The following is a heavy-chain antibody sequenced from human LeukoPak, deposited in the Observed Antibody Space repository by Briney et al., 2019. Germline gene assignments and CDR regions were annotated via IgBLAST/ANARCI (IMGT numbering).Heavy chain of an antibody. Sequence: SETLSLTCAVYGGSFSGYYWSWIRQSPGKGLEWIGEINHSGSTNYNPSLKSRVTISVDTSKNQFSLKLSSVTAADTAVYYCARNLWFGELSWFDPWGQGTLVTVSS. V-gene: IGHV4-34*01. CDR1: GGSFSGYY. D-gene: IGHD3-10*01. J-gene: IGHJ5*02. CDR2: INHSGST. CDR3: ARNLWFGELSWFDP.